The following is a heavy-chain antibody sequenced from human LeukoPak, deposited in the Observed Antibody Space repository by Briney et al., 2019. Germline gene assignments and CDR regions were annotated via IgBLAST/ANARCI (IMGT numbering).Heavy chain of an antibody. CDR3: ARHFHPLRYFDWLPTPAYDY. CDR1: GYTFTSYY. Sequence: GASVKVSCKASGYTFTSYYMHWVRQAPGQGLEWMGIINPSGGSTSYAQKFQGRVTMTRDTSKNQFSLKLSSVTAADTAVYYCARHFHPLRYFDWLPTPAYDYWGQGTLVTVSS. J-gene: IGHJ4*02. CDR2: INPSGGST. V-gene: IGHV1-46*01. D-gene: IGHD3-9*01.